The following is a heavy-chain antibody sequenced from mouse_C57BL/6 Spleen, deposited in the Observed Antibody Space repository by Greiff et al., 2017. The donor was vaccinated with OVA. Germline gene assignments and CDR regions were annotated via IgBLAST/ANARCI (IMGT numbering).Heavy chain of an antibody. CDR3: TGQLRLQGDLDY. CDR1: GFTFSDAW. Sequence: EVKVEESGGGLVQPGGSMKLSCAASGFTFSDAWMDWVRQSPENGLEWVAEIRNKANNHATYYAVSVKGRFTISRDDSKSSVYLKMNSLRAEDTGIYYCTGQLRLQGDLDYWGQGTTLTVSS. D-gene: IGHD3-2*02. J-gene: IGHJ2*01. CDR2: IRNKANNHAT. V-gene: IGHV6-6*01.